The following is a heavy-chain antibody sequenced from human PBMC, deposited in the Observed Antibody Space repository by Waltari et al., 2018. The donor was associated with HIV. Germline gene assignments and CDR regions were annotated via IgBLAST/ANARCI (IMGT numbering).Heavy chain of an antibody. CDR2: INPNSWGT. Sequence: QVQLVQSGAEVKKPGASVKVSCKASGYTFTGYYMHWVRPAPGQGLEWMGWINPNSWGTNYAQKLQGRVTRTSDTSISTVYMELSRLRSDYTAVYYCARAQYYYDSSGYYYGDYGMDVWGQGTTGTVSS. V-gene: IGHV1-2*02. CDR1: GYTFTGYY. J-gene: IGHJ6*02. CDR3: ARAQYYYDSSGYYYGDYGMDV. D-gene: IGHD3-22*01.